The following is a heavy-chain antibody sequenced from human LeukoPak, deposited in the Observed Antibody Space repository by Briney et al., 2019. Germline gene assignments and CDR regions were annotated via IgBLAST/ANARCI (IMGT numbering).Heavy chain of an antibody. Sequence: ASVKVSCKAPGFTFTGYYIHWVRQAPGQGLEWMGWINPNSGGTNYAQKFQGWVTMTRDTSISTAYMELSRLRSDDTAVYYCAREYNWNDRYYYYGMDVWGQGTTVTVFS. V-gene: IGHV1-2*04. J-gene: IGHJ6*02. CDR3: AREYNWNDRYYYYGMDV. CDR1: GFTFTGYY. D-gene: IGHD1-1*01. CDR2: INPNSGGT.